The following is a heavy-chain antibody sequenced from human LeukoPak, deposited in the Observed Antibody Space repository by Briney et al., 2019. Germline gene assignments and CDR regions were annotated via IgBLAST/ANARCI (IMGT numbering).Heavy chain of an antibody. CDR1: GYTFTSYG. J-gene: IGHJ6*03. D-gene: IGHD3-22*01. V-gene: IGHV1-18*01. CDR2: ISAYNGNT. CDR3: ASDTYYYDSSGYYPLYYYYMDV. Sequence: ASVKVSCKASGYTFTSYGISWVRQAPGQGLEWMGWISAYNGNTNYAQKLQGRVTITADKSTSTAYMELSSLRSEDTAVYYCASDTYYYDSSGYYPLYYYYMDVWGKGTTVTVSS.